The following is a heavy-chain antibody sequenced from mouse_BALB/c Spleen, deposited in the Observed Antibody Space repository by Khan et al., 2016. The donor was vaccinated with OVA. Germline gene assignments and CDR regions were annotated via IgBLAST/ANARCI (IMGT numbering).Heavy chain of an antibody. CDR3: TRTGYGNPFAY. J-gene: IGHJ3*01. D-gene: IGHD2-1*01. CDR2: INPNNGDT. V-gene: IGHV1S81*02. Sequence: QVQLQQSGAELVKPGASVKLSCKASGYTFPNYYMYWVNQRPGQGLEWIGGINPNNGDTYFNEKFKNKATLTVDKSSSTAYMQVSSLTSEDSAVYYCTRTGYGNPFAYWGQGTLVTVSA. CDR1: GYTFPNYY.